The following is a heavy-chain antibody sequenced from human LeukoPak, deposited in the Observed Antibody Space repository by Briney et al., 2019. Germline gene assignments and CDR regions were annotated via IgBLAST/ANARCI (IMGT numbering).Heavy chain of an antibody. J-gene: IGHJ4*02. Sequence: SETLSLTCAVYGGSFSGYYWSWIRQPPGKGLEWTGEINHSGSTNYNPSLKSRVTKSVDTSKNQFSLKLSSVTAADTAVYYCARDYPYLSGNSASLLDYWGQGTLVTVSS. CDR1: GGSFSGYY. D-gene: IGHD4-23*01. CDR2: INHSGST. V-gene: IGHV4-34*01. CDR3: ARDYPYLSGNSASLLDY.